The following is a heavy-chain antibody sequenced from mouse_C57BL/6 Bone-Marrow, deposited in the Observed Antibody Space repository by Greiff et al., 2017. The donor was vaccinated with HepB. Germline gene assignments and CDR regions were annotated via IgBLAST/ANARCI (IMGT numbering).Heavy chain of an antibody. CDR1: GYTFTSYW. V-gene: IGHV1-5*01. CDR3: TRREYYYGSSSWFAY. CDR2: IYPGNSDT. Sequence: EVKLQESGTVLARPGASVKMSCKTSGYTFTSYWMHWVKQRPGQGLEWIGAIYPGNSDTSYNQKFKGKAKLTAVTSASTAYMELSSLTNEDSAVYYCTRREYYYGSSSWFAYWGQGTLVTVSA. D-gene: IGHD1-1*01. J-gene: IGHJ3*01.